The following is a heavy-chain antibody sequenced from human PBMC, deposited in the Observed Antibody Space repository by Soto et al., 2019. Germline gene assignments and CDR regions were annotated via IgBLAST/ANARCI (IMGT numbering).Heavy chain of an antibody. V-gene: IGHV3-72*01. J-gene: IGHJ4*02. CDR2: TRNKARAFTT. Sequence: GSLRLSCAASGFTFSDHYMDWVRQAPGKGLEWVGRTRNKARAFTTEYAASVKGRFSISRDDTKNSVYLQMNSLRTEDTAVYYCARVAGSGYYYFDYWGQGAQVTVSS. D-gene: IGHD5-12*01. CDR3: ARVAGSGYYYFDY. CDR1: GFTFSDHY.